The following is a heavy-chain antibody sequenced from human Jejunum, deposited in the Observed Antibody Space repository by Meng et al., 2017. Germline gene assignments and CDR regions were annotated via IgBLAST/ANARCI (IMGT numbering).Heavy chain of an antibody. CDR2: IYPRDSDT. V-gene: IGHV5-51*01. D-gene: IGHD2-21*02. Sequence: GESLKISCKTSGYTFSTYWIAWVRQMPGKGLEWMGIIYPRDSDTRFSPSFEGQVTISVDESISTAYLQWSSLKASDTAIYYCARRKYDCGGDCHLFDYWGQGTRVTGSS. J-gene: IGHJ4*02. CDR3: ARRKYDCGGDCHLFDY. CDR1: GYTFSTYW.